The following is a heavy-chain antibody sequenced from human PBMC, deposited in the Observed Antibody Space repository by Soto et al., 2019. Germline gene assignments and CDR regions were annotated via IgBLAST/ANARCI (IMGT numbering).Heavy chain of an antibody. CDR1: GFSFSSYW. J-gene: IGHJ3*02. D-gene: IGHD3-22*01. V-gene: IGHV3-7*05. Sequence: GGSLRLSCAASGFSFSSYWMSWVRQAPGKGLERVANIKQDGSEKYYVDSVEGRFTISRDNAKNSLYLQLNSLRAEDTAVYYCARNGAEFRNYYDSSAFDIWGQGTMVTVSS. CDR2: IKQDGSEK. CDR3: ARNGAEFRNYYDSSAFDI.